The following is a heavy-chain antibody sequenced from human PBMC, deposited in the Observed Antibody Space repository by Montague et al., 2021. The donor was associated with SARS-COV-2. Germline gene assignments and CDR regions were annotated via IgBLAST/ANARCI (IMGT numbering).Heavy chain of an antibody. Sequence: SETLSLTCTVSGVVVLRHRSEEHTPDLPSHHEFVCRLLHEKNTNYNPSLKSRITMSVDTSKNRFSLKLDSMTAADTAVYYCARGLGVAVIKRFDYWGQGSLVTDSS. V-gene: IGHV4-34*01. J-gene: IGHJ4*02. CDR2: LHEKNT. CDR1: GVVVLRHR. D-gene: IGHD3-22*01. CDR3: ARGLGVAVIKRFDY.